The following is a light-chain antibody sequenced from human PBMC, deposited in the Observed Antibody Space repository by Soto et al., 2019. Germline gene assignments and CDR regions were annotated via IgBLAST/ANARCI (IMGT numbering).Light chain of an antibody. J-gene: IGKJ1*01. CDR3: QQRSNWPPWT. Sequence: EIVLTQSPGTLSLSPGERAALSCRASRSVSSSYLAWYQQKPGQAPRLLIYDASNRATGIPARFSGSGSGTDFTLTISSLEPEDFAVYYCQQRSNWPPWTFGQGTKVEIK. V-gene: IGKV3D-20*02. CDR2: DAS. CDR1: RSVSSSY.